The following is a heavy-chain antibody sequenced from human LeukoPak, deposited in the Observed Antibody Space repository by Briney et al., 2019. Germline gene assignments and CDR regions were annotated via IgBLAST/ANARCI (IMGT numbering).Heavy chain of an antibody. D-gene: IGHD5-12*01. CDR3: AKDLGYSGYDPLGL. CDR1: GFTVSSYG. CDR2: IRYDGSNK. J-gene: IGHJ4*02. Sequence: GGSLRLSCAASGFTVSSYGMHWVRQAPGKGLEWVAFIRYDGSNKYYADSVKGRFTISRDNSKNTLYLQMNSLRAEDTAVYYCAKDLGYSGYDPLGLWGQGTLVTVSS. V-gene: IGHV3-30*02.